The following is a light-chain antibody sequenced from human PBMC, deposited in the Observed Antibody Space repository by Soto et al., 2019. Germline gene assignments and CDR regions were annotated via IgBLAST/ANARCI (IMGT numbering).Light chain of an antibody. V-gene: IGLV2-14*01. Sequence: QSLLTQPASVSGSPGQSITISCTGTSSDVGGYNYVSWYQQHPGKAPKLMIYEVSNRPSGVSNRFSGSKSGNTASLTISGLQAEDEADYYCSSYTSSSPHVFGTGSKVTVL. J-gene: IGLJ1*01. CDR2: EVS. CDR1: SSDVGGYNY. CDR3: SSYTSSSPHV.